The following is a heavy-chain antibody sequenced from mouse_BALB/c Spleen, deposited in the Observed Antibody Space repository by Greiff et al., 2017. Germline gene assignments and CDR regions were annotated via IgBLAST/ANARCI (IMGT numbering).Heavy chain of an antibody. CDR3: ARGDYPDY. Sequence: QVQLQQSGAELAKPGASVKMSCKASGYTFTSYWMHWVKQRPGQGLEWIGYINPSTGYTEYNQKFKDKATLTADKSSSTAYMQLSSLTSEDSAVYYCARGDYPDYWGQGTTLTVSS. J-gene: IGHJ2*01. V-gene: IGHV1-7*01. CDR2: INPSTGYT. CDR1: GYTFTSYW. D-gene: IGHD2-4*01.